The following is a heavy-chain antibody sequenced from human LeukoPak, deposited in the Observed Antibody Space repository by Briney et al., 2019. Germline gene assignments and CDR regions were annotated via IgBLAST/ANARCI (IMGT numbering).Heavy chain of an antibody. V-gene: IGHV5-51*01. Sequence: GESLKISCKGSGYSFTSYWIGWVRQMPGKGLEWMGIIYPGDSDTRYSPSFQGQVTISADKSISTAYLQWSSLKASDTAMYYCARQYDYYDSSGYTPYYFDYWGQGTLVTVSS. CDR1: GYSFTSYW. CDR2: IYPGDSDT. J-gene: IGHJ4*02. D-gene: IGHD3-22*01. CDR3: ARQYDYYDSSGYTPYYFDY.